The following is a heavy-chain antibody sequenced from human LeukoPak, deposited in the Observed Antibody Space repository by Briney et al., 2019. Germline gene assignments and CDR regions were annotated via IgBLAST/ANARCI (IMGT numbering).Heavy chain of an antibody. J-gene: IGHJ4*02. Sequence: GGSLRLSCAASGFNFHDYGMTWVRQAPGEGLEWVSGISWNGGSTSYVDSVKGRFTISRDNAKNSLYLQMNSLRGEDTALYFCARGSWSYSTYFDFWGQGILVTVSS. D-gene: IGHD1-26*01. CDR2: ISWNGGST. CDR1: GFNFHDYG. V-gene: IGHV3-20*04. CDR3: ARGSWSYSTYFDF.